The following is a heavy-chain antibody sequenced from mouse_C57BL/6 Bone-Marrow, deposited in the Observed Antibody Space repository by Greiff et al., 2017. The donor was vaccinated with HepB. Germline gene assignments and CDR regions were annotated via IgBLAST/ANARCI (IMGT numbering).Heavy chain of an antibody. Sequence: DVKLVESGGGLVKPGGSLKLSCAASGFTFSSYAMSWVRQTPEKRLEWVATISDGGSYTYYPDNVKGRFTISRDNAKNNLYLQMSHLKSEDTAMYYCARGNWAWYFDVWGTGTTVTVSS. J-gene: IGHJ1*03. D-gene: IGHD4-1*01. CDR2: ISDGGSYT. CDR3: ARGNWAWYFDV. CDR1: GFTFSSYA. V-gene: IGHV5-4*03.